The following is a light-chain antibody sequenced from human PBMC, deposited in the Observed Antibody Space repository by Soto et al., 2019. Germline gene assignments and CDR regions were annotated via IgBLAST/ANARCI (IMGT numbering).Light chain of an antibody. CDR1: SSDVGGYDY. J-gene: IGLJ2*01. CDR3: SSYAGSNNLI. CDR2: EVS. V-gene: IGLV2-8*01. Sequence: QSALTHPPSASGSPGQSVTISCTGTSSDVGGYDYVSWYQQHPGKAPKLMIYEVSRRPSGVPDRFSGSKSGNMASLTVTGLHAEDEADYYCSSYAGSNNLIFGGGTKLTVL.